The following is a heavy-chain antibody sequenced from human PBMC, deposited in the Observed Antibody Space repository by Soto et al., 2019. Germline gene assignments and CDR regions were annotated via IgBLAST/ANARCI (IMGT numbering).Heavy chain of an antibody. J-gene: IGHJ4*02. CDR3: ARDYDSSGYPRYYFDY. CDR1: GFTFSSYA. D-gene: IGHD3-22*01. Sequence: GGSLRLSCAASGFTFSSYAMHWVRQAPGKWLEWVAVISYDGSNKYYADSVKGRFTISRDNSKNTLYLQMNSLRAEDTAVYYCARDYDSSGYPRYYFDYWGQGTLVTVSS. V-gene: IGHV3-30-3*01. CDR2: ISYDGSNK.